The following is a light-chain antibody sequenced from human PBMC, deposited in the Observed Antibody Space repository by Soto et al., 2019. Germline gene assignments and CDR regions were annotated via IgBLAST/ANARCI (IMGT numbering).Light chain of an antibody. CDR2: AAS. CDR3: LQDYNSPPT. CDR1: QGIRND. V-gene: IGKV1-6*01. J-gene: IGKJ2*01. Sequence: AIPMTQSPSSLSASVGDRVTITCRASQGIRNDLGWYQQKPGKAPKLLIYAASSLQSGVPSRFSGSGSGTDFTLTISSLQPEDFGTFYCLQDYNSPPTFGQGTKLEIK.